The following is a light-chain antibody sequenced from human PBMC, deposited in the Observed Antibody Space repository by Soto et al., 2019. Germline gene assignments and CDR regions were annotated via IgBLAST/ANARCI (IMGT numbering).Light chain of an antibody. CDR2: GAS. CDR3: QQYAGSPWT. V-gene: IGKV3-20*01. Sequence: EIVLTQSPGTLSLSPGERATLSCRASQSVGSRYLGWYQQKPGQAPRLLMYGASSRASGIPDRISGSESGTDFTLTISRLEPEDCAVYYCQQYAGSPWTFGQGTKVEIK. CDR1: QSVGSRY. J-gene: IGKJ1*01.